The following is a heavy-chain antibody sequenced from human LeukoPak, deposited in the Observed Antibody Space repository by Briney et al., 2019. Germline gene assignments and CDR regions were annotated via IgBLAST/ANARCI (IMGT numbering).Heavy chain of an antibody. D-gene: IGHD3-10*01. V-gene: IGHV3-53*01. J-gene: IGHJ4*02. Sequence: GGSLRLSCAASGFTVSSNYMSWVRQAPGKGLEWVSVIYSGGSTYYADSVKGRFTISRDNSKNTLYLQMNSPRAEDTAVYYCARVGEERGFDYWGQGTLVTVSS. CDR1: GFTVSSNY. CDR3: ARVGEERGFDY. CDR2: IYSGGST.